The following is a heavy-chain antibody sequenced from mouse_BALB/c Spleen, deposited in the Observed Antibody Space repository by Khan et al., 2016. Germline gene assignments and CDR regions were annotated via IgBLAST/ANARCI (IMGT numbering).Heavy chain of an antibody. CDR1: GYTFTSYW. CDR3: VSIYDGYAWFVY. Sequence: QVQLQQPGAELVKPGASVKLSCKASGYTFTSYWIHWVKQRPGPGLEWIGEIDPSDSYTNYNQKFKGKATLTVDKSSSTAYMQLSSLTSEDSAFYYCVSIYDGYAWFVYWGQGTLVTVSA. J-gene: IGHJ3*01. D-gene: IGHD2-3*01. CDR2: IDPSDSYT. V-gene: IGHV1-69*02.